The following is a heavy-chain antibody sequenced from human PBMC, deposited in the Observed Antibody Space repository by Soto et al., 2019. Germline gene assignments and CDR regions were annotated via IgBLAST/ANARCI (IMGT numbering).Heavy chain of an antibody. V-gene: IGHV1-46*01. Sequence: ASVKVSCKASGYTFTNYYMHWVRQAPGQGLEWMGIIYPSGGSTRNAQKFQGRVTMTRDTSTSTVYMELSSLRSEDTAVYYCATDFSGPMDYCGRRTLVTVSS. CDR1: GYTFTNYY. J-gene: IGHJ4*02. CDR2: IYPSGGST. D-gene: IGHD3-10*01. CDR3: ATDFSGPMDY.